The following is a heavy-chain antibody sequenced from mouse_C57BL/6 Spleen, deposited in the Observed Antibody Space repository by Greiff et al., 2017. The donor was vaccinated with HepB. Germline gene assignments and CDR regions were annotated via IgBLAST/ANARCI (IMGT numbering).Heavy chain of an antibody. CDR3: AIAITTRYYAMDY. J-gene: IGHJ4*01. Sequence: EVQLQQSGPELVKPGASVKISCKASGYTFTDYYMNWVKQSHGKSLEWIGDINPNNGGTSYNQKFKGKATLTVDKSSSTAYMELRSLTSEDSAVYYCAIAITTRYYAMDYLGQGTSVTVSS. V-gene: IGHV1-26*01. CDR1: GYTFTDYY. CDR2: INPNNGGT. D-gene: IGHD2-4*01.